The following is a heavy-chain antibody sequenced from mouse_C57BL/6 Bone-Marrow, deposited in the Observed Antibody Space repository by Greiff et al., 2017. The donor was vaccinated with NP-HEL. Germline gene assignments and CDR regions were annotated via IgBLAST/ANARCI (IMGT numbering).Heavy chain of an antibody. D-gene: IGHD1-1*01. CDR3: AFITTVVPWYFDV. CDR1: GYTFTDYY. CDR2: INPYNGGT. J-gene: IGHJ1*03. Sequence: VQLQQSGPVLVKPGASVKMSCKASGYTFTDYYMNWVKQSHGKSLEWIGVINPYNGGTSYNQKFKGKATLTVDKSSSTAYMELNSLTSEDSAVYYCAFITTVVPWYFDVWGTGTTVTVSS. V-gene: IGHV1-19*01.